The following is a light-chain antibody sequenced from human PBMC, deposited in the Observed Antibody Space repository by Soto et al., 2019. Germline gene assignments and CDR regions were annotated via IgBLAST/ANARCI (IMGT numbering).Light chain of an antibody. CDR1: QSISSY. Sequence: DIQVTQSPSSLSASVGDRVTITCRASQSISSYLNWYQQKPGKAPKLLIYGASSLQSGVPSRFSGSGSGTDFTLTISSLQPEDFATYYCQQSYSIPLTFGGGTKVEIK. CDR2: GAS. J-gene: IGKJ4*01. CDR3: QQSYSIPLT. V-gene: IGKV1-39*01.